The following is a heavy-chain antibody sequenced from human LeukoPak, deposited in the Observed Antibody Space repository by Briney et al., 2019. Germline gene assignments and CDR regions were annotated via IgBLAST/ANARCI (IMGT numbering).Heavy chain of an antibody. J-gene: IGHJ4*02. CDR2: IKSKTDGGTT. V-gene: IGHV3-15*01. Sequence: GGSLRLSCAASGFTFSNAWMSWVRQAPGKGLEWVGRIKSKTDGGTTDYAAPVKGRFTISRDDSKNTLYLQMNSLKTEVTAVYYCTTDPDDSSGYYLDYWGQGTLVTVSS. D-gene: IGHD3-22*01. CDR3: TTDPDDSSGYYLDY. CDR1: GFTFSNAW.